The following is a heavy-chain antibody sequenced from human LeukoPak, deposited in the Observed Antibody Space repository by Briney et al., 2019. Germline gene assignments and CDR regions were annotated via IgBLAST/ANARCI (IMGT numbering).Heavy chain of an antibody. D-gene: IGHD3-22*01. Sequence: PGGSLRLSCAASGFTFDDYGMSWVRQAPGKGLERVSGTNWNGGSTGYADSVKGRFTISRDNAKNSLYLQMNSLRAEDTALYYCARFDSSGYHDAWGQGTLVTVSS. CDR1: GFTFDDYG. CDR2: TNWNGGST. J-gene: IGHJ5*02. CDR3: ARFDSSGYHDA. V-gene: IGHV3-20*04.